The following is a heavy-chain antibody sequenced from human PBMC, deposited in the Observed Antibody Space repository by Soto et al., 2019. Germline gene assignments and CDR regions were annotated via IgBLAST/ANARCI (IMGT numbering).Heavy chain of an antibody. V-gene: IGHV1-69*01. D-gene: IGHD3-10*01. CDR1: GDSFSSYA. J-gene: IGHJ2*01. CDR2: IIPLFGIA. CDR3: ARRDYDGNAGYWYFDL. Sequence: QVQLVQSGAEVKKPGSSVKVSCKASGDSFSSYAISWVRQAPGQGLEWMGGIIPLFGIANYAQKFQGRVTITADESTSTAYMELSSLRSEDTAVYFCARRDYDGNAGYWYFDLWGRGTLVTVSS.